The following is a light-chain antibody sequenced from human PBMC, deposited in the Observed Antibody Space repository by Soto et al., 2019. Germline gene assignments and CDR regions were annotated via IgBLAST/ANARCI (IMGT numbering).Light chain of an antibody. Sequence: EIVMTQSPATLSVAPGERVTLSCRASQGVSRKLAWYQHKSGQAPRLLISGASAVATGIPARFSGSGSGTEFTLTISSLQSEDCAIYYCQQYHKWPITFGGGTTVEIK. CDR2: GAS. CDR3: QQYHKWPIT. V-gene: IGKV3-15*01. CDR1: QGVSRK. J-gene: IGKJ4*01.